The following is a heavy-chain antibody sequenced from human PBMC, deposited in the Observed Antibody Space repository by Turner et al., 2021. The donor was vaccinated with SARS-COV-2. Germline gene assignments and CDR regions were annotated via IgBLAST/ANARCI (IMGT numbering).Heavy chain of an antibody. CDR1: GYTLIELS. Sequence: QVQLVQSGAEVKKPGASVKVSCKVSGYTLIELSMHWVRQAPGKGLEWMGGFDPEDGETIYAQKFQGRVTMTEDTSTDTAYMELSSRRSEDTAVYYCATDYAIVEATLLDYWGQGTLVTVSS. J-gene: IGHJ4*02. D-gene: IGHD1-26*01. V-gene: IGHV1-24*01. CDR3: ATDYAIVEATLLDY. CDR2: FDPEDGET.